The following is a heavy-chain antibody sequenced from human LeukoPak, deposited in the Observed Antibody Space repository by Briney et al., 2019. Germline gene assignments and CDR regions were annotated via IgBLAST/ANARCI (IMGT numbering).Heavy chain of an antibody. CDR1: GYSISSGHY. D-gene: IGHD2-2*01. Sequence: SESLTLTCAVSGYSISSGHYWGWIRQPPGKGLEWIGSIYYSGSTYYNPSLKSRVTISVDTSKNQFSLKLSSVTAADTAVYYCARGGVVPAGLIDYWGQGTLVTVSS. CDR3: ARGGVVPAGLIDY. V-gene: IGHV4-38-2*01. J-gene: IGHJ4*02. CDR2: IYYSGST.